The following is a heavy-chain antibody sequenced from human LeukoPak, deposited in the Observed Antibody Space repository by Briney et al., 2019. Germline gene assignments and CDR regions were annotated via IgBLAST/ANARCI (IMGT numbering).Heavy chain of an antibody. Sequence: PGGSLRLSCAASGFTVSSNYMSWVRQAPGKGLEWVSAISGSGGSTYYADSVKGRFTISRDNSKNTLYLQMNSLRAEDTAVYYCAKSPTAYCSSTSCYSDYWGQGTLVTVSS. D-gene: IGHD2-2*02. CDR1: GFTVSSNY. CDR3: AKSPTAYCSSTSCYSDY. J-gene: IGHJ4*02. V-gene: IGHV3-23*01. CDR2: ISGSGGST.